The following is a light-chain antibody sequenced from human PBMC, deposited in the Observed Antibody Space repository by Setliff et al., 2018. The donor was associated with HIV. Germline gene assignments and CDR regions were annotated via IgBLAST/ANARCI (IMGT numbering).Light chain of an antibody. Sequence: QTVLAQPRSVSGAPGQSGTISCTGTSSDVGGYNYVYWYQQHPGKAPKLMIYDVSTRPSGVPDRFSGSKSGNTASLTISGLQAEDEADYYCYSYAGIYTLRVFGTGTKVTVL. CDR1: SSDVGGYNY. CDR3: YSYAGIYTLRV. V-gene: IGLV2-11*01. J-gene: IGLJ1*01. CDR2: DVS.